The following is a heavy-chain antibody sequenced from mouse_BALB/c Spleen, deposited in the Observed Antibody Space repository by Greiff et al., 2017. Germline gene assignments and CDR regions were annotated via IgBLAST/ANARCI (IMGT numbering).Heavy chain of an antibody. D-gene: IGHD2-10*02. CDR2: ISSGGSYT. V-gene: IGHV5-9-3*01. J-gene: IGHJ4*01. CDR3: ARRGYGNYDAMDY. CDR1: GFTFSSYA. Sequence: EVHLVESGGGLVKPGGSLKLSCAASGFTFSSYAMSWVRQTPEKRLEWVATISSGGSYTYYPDSVKGRFTISRDNAKNTLYLQMSSLRSEDTAMYYCARRGYGNYDAMDYWGQGTSVTVSS.